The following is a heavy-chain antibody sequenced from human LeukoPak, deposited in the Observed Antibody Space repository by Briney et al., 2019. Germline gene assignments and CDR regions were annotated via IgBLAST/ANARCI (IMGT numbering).Heavy chain of an antibody. CDR2: IYHSGRT. V-gene: IGHV4-38-2*02. D-gene: IGHD1-7*01. J-gene: IGHJ4*02. Sequence: SETLSLTCTVSGYSISSGYYWGWIRQPPGKGLEWIGSIYHSGRTYYNPSLKSRVTISVDTSKNQFSLKLSSVTAADTAVYYCARGLRVTGTTDYWGQGTLVTVSS. CDR1: GYSISSGYY. CDR3: ARGLRVTGTTDY.